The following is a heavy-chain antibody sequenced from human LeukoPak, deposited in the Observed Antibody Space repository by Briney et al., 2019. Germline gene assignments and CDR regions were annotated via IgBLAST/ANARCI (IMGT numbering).Heavy chain of an antibody. CDR2: VYYSGKA. V-gene: IGHV4-39*01. CDR1: GGSISRSYYY. CDR3: ARHEHKAVAGDT. J-gene: IGHJ5*02. D-gene: IGHD6-19*01. Sequence: SETLSLTCTVSGGSISRSYYYWGWIRQPPGKGLEWVGSVYYSGKAFYSPSLESRVTISVDTSKNHFSLRLISVTAADTAMYYCARHEHKAVAGDTWGQGTLVTVSS.